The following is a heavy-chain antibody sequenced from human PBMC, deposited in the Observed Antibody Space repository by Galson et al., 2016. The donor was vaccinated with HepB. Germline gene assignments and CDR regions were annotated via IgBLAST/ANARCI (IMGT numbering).Heavy chain of an antibody. CDR1: GFTFDDYA. CDR3: AKDGAETSQGGVDG. D-gene: IGHD4-11*01. CDR2: ISWNSGTI. J-gene: IGHJ6*02. Sequence: SLRLSCGASGFTFDDYAMHWVRQAPGKGLEWVSGISWNSGTIAYADSVKGRFIISRDNAKNSLYLQMNSLRTEDTALYYCAKDGAETSQGGVDGFGQGTSVTVSS. V-gene: IGHV3-9*01.